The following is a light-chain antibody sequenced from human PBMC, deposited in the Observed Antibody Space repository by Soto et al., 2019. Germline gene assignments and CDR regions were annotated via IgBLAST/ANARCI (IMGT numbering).Light chain of an antibody. J-gene: IGKJ1*01. CDR1: QSISSW. V-gene: IGKV1-5*03. CDR2: KAS. CDR3: QQYSTSYRT. Sequence: DMQMTQSPSTLSASVGDRVTITCRASQSISSWLAWYQQKPGKAPKLLIYKASNLESGVPSRFSGSGSGTEITLTISSLQPDAFATYYCQQYSTSYRTFGQGTRVEIK.